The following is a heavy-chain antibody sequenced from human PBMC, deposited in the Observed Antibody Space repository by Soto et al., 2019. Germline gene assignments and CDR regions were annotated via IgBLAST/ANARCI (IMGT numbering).Heavy chain of an antibody. D-gene: IGHD2-2*01. V-gene: IGHV4-4*07. J-gene: IGHJ6*02. Sequence: PSETLSLTCTVSGGSISGYYWSWIRQPAGKGLEWIGRIYTSGSTNYNPSLKSRVTMSVDTSKNQFSLKLSSVTAADTAVYYCARDPDIVVVPAASGYGMDVWGQGTTVTVSS. CDR2: IYTSGST. CDR3: ARDPDIVVVPAASGYGMDV. CDR1: GGSISGYY.